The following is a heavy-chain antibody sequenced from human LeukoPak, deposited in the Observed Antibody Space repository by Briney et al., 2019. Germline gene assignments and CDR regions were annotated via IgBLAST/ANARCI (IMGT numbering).Heavy chain of an antibody. D-gene: IGHD3-10*01. CDR3: AKDRLFGTMVRGVIIGAFDI. J-gene: IGHJ3*02. CDR2: ISGSGGST. V-gene: IGHV3-23*01. Sequence: PGGSLRLSCVASGFTFSSYAMSWVRQAPGKGLEWVSAISGSGGSTYYADSVKGRFTISRDNSKNTLYLQMNSLRAEDTAVYYCAKDRLFGTMVRGVIIGAFDIWGQGTMVTVSS. CDR1: GFTFSSYA.